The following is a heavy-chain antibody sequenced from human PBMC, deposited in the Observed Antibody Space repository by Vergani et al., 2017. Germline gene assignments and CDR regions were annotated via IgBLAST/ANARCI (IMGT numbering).Heavy chain of an antibody. J-gene: IGHJ6*03. D-gene: IGHD6-19*01. V-gene: IGHV5-51*01. CDR2: IYPGDSDT. CDR1: GYSFTSYW. CDR3: ARMDSSPRSPYYYYYYMDV. Sequence: EVQLVQSGAEVKKPGESLKISCKGSGYSFTSYWIGWVRQMPGKGLEWMGIIYPGDSDTRYSPSFQGQVTISADKSISTAYLQWSSLKASETAMYYCARMDSSPRSPYYYYYYMDVWGKGTTVTVSS.